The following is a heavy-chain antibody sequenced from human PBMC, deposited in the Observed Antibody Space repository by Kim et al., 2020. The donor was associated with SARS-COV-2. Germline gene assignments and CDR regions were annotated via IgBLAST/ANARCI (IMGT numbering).Heavy chain of an antibody. CDR2: INPNSGGT. Sequence: ASVKVSCKASGYTFTGYYMHWMRQAPGQGLEWMGRINPNSGGTNYAQKFQGRVTMTRDTSISTAYMELSRLRSDDTVVYYCARDHSSSWSPLDMDVWGQGTTVTVSS. J-gene: IGHJ6*02. D-gene: IGHD6-13*01. CDR3: ARDHSSSWSPLDMDV. CDR1: GYTFTGYY. V-gene: IGHV1-2*05.